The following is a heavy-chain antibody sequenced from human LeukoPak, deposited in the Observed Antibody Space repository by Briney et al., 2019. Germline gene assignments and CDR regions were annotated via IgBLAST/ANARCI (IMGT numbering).Heavy chain of an antibody. J-gene: IGHJ4*02. D-gene: IGHD2-15*01. CDR3: ASPPATNLDY. Sequence: GGSLRLSCAASGLTGSHNYVSWVRQAPGKGLEWVAVISYDGSNKYYADSVKGRFTISRDNSKNTLYLQMNSLRAGDTAVYYCASPPATNLDYWGQGTLVTVSS. CDR1: GLTGSHNY. CDR2: ISYDGSNK. V-gene: IGHV3-30-3*01.